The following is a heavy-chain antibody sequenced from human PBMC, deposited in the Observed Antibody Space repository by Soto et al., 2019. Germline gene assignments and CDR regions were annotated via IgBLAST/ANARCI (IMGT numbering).Heavy chain of an antibody. D-gene: IGHD1-26*01. Sequence: GSLRLAFEASGFTVNIYGMHWVRQAPGKGLEWVAVISYYGTNEYYEDSVKGRFTISRDNSKNTLYLQMNSLRIEDTAVYFCAKEDPSGRYSLDYWGQGSQVTVSS. CDR1: GFTVNIYG. CDR3: AKEDPSGRYSLDY. J-gene: IGHJ4*02. V-gene: IGHV3-30*18. CDR2: ISYYGTNE.